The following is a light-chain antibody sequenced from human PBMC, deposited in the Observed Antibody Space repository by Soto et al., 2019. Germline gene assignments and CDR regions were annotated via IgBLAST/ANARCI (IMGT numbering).Light chain of an antibody. J-gene: IGKJ1*01. CDR3: LQDYTYPWT. CDR1: QSVSSN. V-gene: IGKV3-15*01. CDR2: GAS. Sequence: ELVLTQSPGTLSLSPGERATLSCRASQSVSSNLAWYQQKPGQAPRLLIYGASTRATGIPARFSGSGSGTEFTLTISSLQPEDFATYYCLQDYTYPWTFGQGTKGDIK.